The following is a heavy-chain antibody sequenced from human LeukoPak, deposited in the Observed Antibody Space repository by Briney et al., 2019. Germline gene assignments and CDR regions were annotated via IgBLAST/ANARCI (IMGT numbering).Heavy chain of an antibody. D-gene: IGHD4-17*01. V-gene: IGHV3-7*03. CDR2: INQDGSQK. Sequence: GGPLRLSCAVSGFTFSSYWMSWFRQAPGKGLEWVANINQDGSQKFSVDSVKGRFTISRDNAKNSLSLQMNSLRVEDTAVYYCARDWFDGDYDRFDYWGQGTLVTVSS. CDR1: GFTFSSYW. CDR3: ARDWFDGDYDRFDY. J-gene: IGHJ4*02.